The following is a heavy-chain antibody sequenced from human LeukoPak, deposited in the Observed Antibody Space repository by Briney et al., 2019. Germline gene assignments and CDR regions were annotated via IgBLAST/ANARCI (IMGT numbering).Heavy chain of an antibody. CDR2: ISWNLGSI. J-gene: IGHJ6*02. Sequence: GGSLRLSCAASGFTFSSYWMHWVRQAPGKGLEWVSGISWNLGSIGFADSVKGRFTISRDNAKNSLYLQMDSLRAEDTALYYCAKDILRYTSGKTMDVWGQGTTVTVSS. D-gene: IGHD6-19*01. V-gene: IGHV3-9*01. CDR1: GFTFSSYW. CDR3: AKDILRYTSGKTMDV.